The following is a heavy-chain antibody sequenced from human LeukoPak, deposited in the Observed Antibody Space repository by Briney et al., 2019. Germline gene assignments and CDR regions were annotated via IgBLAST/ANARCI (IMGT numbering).Heavy chain of an antibody. CDR1: GFTFSSYW. CDR2: INSDGSST. D-gene: IGHD3-22*01. J-gene: IGHJ3*02. V-gene: IGHV3-74*01. CDR3: ARSKTITMIVVGDAFDI. Sequence: PGGSLRLSCAASGFTFSSYWMHWVRQAPGKGLVWVSRINSDGSSTTYGDSVKGRFTISRDNAKNTLYMYIHSLRAEDTAVYYCARSKTITMIVVGDAFDIWGQGTMVTVSS.